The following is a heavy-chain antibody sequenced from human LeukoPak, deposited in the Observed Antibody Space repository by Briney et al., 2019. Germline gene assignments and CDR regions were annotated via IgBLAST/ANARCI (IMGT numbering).Heavy chain of an antibody. D-gene: IGHD3-22*01. Sequence: PGGALRLSCAAPGFTFSDYYMSWIRQAPGKGLEWVSYIGSSGSTIYYADSVKGRFTISRDNAKNSLYLQMNSLRAEDTAVYYCARGTHRYYDSSGYLDYWGQGTLVTVSS. J-gene: IGHJ4*02. CDR1: GFTFSDYY. CDR3: ARGTHRYYDSSGYLDY. CDR2: IGSSGSTI. V-gene: IGHV3-11*01.